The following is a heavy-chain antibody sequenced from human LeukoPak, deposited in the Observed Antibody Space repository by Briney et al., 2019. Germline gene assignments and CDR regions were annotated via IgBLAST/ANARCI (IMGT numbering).Heavy chain of an antibody. D-gene: IGHD1-26*01. V-gene: IGHV4-38-2*02. J-gene: IGHJ3*02. Sequence: SATLSLTCTVSGYSISSGYYWGWIRQPPGKGLEWIGSIYHSGSTYYNPSLKSRVTISVDTSKNQFSLKLSSVTAADTAVYYCARDLIVGATRGAFDIWGQGTMVTVSS. CDR2: IYHSGST. CDR3: ARDLIVGATRGAFDI. CDR1: GYSISSGYY.